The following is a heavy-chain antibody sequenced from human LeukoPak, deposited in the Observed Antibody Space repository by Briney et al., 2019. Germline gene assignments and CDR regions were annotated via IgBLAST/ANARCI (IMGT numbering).Heavy chain of an antibody. V-gene: IGHV1-2*02. CDR3: ARVSVGYQLLSAFDC. D-gene: IGHD2-2*01. J-gene: IGHJ4*02. CDR2: IHPNSGGT. CDR1: GYTFTVCY. Sequence: ASVKVSCKASGYTFTVCYMHWVRQAPGQGLEWMEWIHPNSGGTNYAQTFQGRVTVTSDTSITTAYMELSSLRSDDTAVHYCARVSVGYQLLSAFDCWGQGTLVSVSS.